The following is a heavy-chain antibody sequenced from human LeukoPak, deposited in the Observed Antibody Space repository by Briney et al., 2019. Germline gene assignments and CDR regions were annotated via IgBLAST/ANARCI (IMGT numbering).Heavy chain of an antibody. CDR2: ISHDGSIK. CDR3: AKDPFGYSRSSPGDY. D-gene: IGHD3-16*01. J-gene: IGHJ4*02. CDR1: GFTFSGYG. Sequence: GRSLRLSCAASGFTFSGYGMHWVRQAPGKGLEGVAFISHDGSIKYYADSVKGRFTISRDNSKNTLYLQMNSLRPHDTAIYFCAKDPFGYSRSSPGDYWGQGTLVTVSS. V-gene: IGHV3-30*18.